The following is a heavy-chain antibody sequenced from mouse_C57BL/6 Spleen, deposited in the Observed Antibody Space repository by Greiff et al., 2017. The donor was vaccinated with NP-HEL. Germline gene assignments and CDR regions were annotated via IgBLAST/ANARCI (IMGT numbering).Heavy chain of an antibody. CDR3: ARSGYSGYFDV. CDR1: GFTFSSYG. Sequence: DVMLVESGGDLVKPGGSLKLSCAASGFTFSSYGMSWVRQTPDKRLEWVATISSGGSYTYYPDSVKGRFTISRDNANNTLYLQMSSLKSEDTAMYYCARSGYSGYFDVWGTGTTVTVSS. CDR2: ISSGGSYT. J-gene: IGHJ1*03. D-gene: IGHD2-3*01. V-gene: IGHV5-6*02.